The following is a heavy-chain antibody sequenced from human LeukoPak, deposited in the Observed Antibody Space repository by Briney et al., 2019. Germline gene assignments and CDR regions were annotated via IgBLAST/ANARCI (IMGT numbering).Heavy chain of an antibody. J-gene: IGHJ6*03. CDR3: ARVNDILTGYLRLSAYYYYMDV. CDR2: IIPIFGTA. Sequence: SVKVSCKASGGTFSSYAISWLRQAPGQGLEWMGGIIPIFGTANYAQKFQGRVTITADESTSTAYMELSSLRSEDTAVYYCARVNDILTGYLRLSAYYYYMDVWGKGTTVTVSS. D-gene: IGHD3-9*01. CDR1: GGTFSSYA. V-gene: IGHV1-69*13.